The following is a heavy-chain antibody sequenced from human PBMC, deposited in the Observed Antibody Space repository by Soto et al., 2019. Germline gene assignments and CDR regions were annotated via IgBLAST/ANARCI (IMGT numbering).Heavy chain of an antibody. D-gene: IGHD2-2*02. CDR1: GGSISSYY. J-gene: IGHJ5*02. CDR2: IYTSGST. CDR3: AREDIVVVPAAIQPRFDP. V-gene: IGHV4-4*07. Sequence: TSETLSLTCTVSGGSISSYYWSWIRQPAGKGLEWIGRIYTSGSTNYNPSLKSRVTMSVDTSKNQFSLKLSSVTAADTAVYYCAREDIVVVPAAIQPRFDPWGQGTLVTVSS.